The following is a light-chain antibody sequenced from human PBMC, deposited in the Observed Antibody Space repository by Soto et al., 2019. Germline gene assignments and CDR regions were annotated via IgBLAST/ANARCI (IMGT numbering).Light chain of an antibody. V-gene: IGLV3-10*01. CDR2: EDN. Sequence: SYELTQPPSGSVSTGQTARLTCSGDGLPKDYVYWYQQKSGQAPVLVIYEDNKRPSGIPERFSGSSSGTMATLTISGAQVEDEADYYCYLADSSDNHSVFGTGTKLTVL. CDR3: YLADSSDNHSV. CDR1: GLPKDY. J-gene: IGLJ1*01.